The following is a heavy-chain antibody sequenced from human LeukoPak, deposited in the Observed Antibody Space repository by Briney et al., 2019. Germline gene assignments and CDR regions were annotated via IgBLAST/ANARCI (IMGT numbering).Heavy chain of an antibody. CDR3: AREGIVVEPAADHYYTTDV. CDR1: GGSISSYY. CDR2: IYTRGST. Sequence: PSETLSLTCTVSGGSISSYYWSWIRQPAGRGLEWIGRIYTRGSTNYNPSLKSRVTMSVVTSNNQFSLNLNSVTAADTAVYYCAREGIVVEPAADHYYTTDVWGQGTTVTVSS. V-gene: IGHV4-4*07. J-gene: IGHJ6*02. D-gene: IGHD2-2*01.